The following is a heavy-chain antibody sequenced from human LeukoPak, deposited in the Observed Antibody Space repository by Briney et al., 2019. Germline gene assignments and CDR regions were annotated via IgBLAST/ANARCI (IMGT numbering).Heavy chain of an antibody. CDR3: ARGYVLLDY. V-gene: IGHV3-64*01. CDR2: ITTNGGST. D-gene: IGHD2/OR15-2a*01. J-gene: IGHJ4*02. CDR1: GFTFSTYA. Sequence: GGSLRLSCAASGFTFSTYAMHWVRQAPGKGLEYVSAITTNGGSTYYANSVKGRFTISRDNSKNTPYLQMGSLRAEDMAVYYCARGYVLLDYWGQGTLVTVSS.